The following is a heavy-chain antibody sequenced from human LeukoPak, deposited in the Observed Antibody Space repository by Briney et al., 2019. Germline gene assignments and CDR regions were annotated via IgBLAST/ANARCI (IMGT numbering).Heavy chain of an antibody. D-gene: IGHD2-2*01. Sequence: GGSPRLSCAASGFTFSSYSMNWVRQAPGKGLEWVSSISSSSSYTYYADSVKGRFTISRDNAKNSLYLQMNSLRAEDTAVYYCARGIVVPAANLHYFDYWGQGTLVTVSS. CDR3: ARGIVVPAANLHYFDY. V-gene: IGHV3-21*01. CDR2: ISSSSSYT. CDR1: GFTFSSYS. J-gene: IGHJ4*02.